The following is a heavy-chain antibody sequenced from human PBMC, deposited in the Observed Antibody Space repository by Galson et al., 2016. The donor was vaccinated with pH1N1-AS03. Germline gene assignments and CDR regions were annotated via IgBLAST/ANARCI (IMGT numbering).Heavy chain of an antibody. J-gene: IGHJ4*02. CDR1: GFTFTDYY. CDR2: INPKSSAT. V-gene: IGHV1-2*06. D-gene: IGHD5-24*01. Sequence: SVKVSCKASGFTFTDYYIHWIRQVPGQGLEWMGRINPKSSATKYVQKFEGRATMTRDTSISTAFLELTSLHSDDTAVYFCARGDSGATATITNFDYWGQGTLVTVSS. CDR3: ARGDSGATATITNFDY.